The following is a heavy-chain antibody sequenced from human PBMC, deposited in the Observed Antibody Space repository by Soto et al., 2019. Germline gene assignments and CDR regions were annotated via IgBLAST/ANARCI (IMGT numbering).Heavy chain of an antibody. J-gene: IGHJ5*02. Sequence: QITLKESGPTLVKPTQTLTLTCTFSGFALSTSGVGVGWIRQPPGKALEWLALIYWDDDKRYSPSPKSRVTITKDTSKKQVVLTMTNMDPVDTATYYCAHSNSYYYGSGSIDPWGQGTLVTVSS. CDR3: AHSNSYYYGSGSIDP. CDR1: GFALSTSGVG. V-gene: IGHV2-5*02. D-gene: IGHD3-10*01. CDR2: IYWDDDK.